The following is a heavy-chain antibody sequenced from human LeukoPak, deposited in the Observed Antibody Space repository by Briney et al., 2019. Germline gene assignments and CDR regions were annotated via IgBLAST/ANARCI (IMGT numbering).Heavy chain of an antibody. J-gene: IGHJ4*02. CDR3: ARGNDSSGYYYFFDY. V-gene: IGHV3-64*01. Sequence: GGSLRHSCAASGFTLCRYAMHWVPPAPGKGVEYVSAISTNGGSTYYASSVKGRFTISRDNSKNTLYLQMVNLRPEDMAVYYCARGNDSSGYYYFFDYWGQGTLVTVSS. CDR1: GFTLCRYA. D-gene: IGHD3-22*01. CDR2: ISTNGGST.